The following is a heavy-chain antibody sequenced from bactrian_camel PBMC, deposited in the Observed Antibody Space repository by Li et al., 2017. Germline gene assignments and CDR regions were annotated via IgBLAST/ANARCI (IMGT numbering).Heavy chain of an antibody. D-gene: IGHD5*01. CDR2: HYTGTATT. CDR1: AFSLC. CDR3: AAGGASGLDPCTFSDSNY. Sequence: VQLVESGGGSVQAGGSLRLSCAASAFSLCMGWFRQAPGKEREAVAAHYTGTATTYVADSVKGRFAISQDNVKNVLYLQMDSLQPEDTAMYYCAAGGASGLDPCTFSDSNYWGQGTQVTVS. J-gene: IGHJ4*01. V-gene: IGHV3S1*01.